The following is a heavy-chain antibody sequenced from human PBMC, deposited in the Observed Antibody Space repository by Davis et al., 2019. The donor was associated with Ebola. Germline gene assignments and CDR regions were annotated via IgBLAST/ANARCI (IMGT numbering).Heavy chain of an antibody. D-gene: IGHD3-22*01. J-gene: IGHJ6*03. CDR1: GGSISSYY. CDR3: ARDNGVLTVEHYYMDV. Sequence: PGGSLRLSCTVSGGSISSYYWSWIRQPPGKGLEWIGYIYYSGSTNYNPSLKSRVTISVDTSKNQFSLKLSSVTAADTAVYYCARDNGVLTVEHYYMDVWGKGTTVTVSS. CDR2: IYYSGST. V-gene: IGHV4-59*01.